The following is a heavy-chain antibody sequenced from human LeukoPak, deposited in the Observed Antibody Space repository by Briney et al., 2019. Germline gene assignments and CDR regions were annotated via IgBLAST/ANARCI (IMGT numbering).Heavy chain of an antibody. CDR1: GDSVSTYTAA. CDR2: TYYSSKWYG. V-gene: IGHV6-1*01. Sequence: SQTLSLTCAISGDSVSTYTAAWSWIRQSPSRGLEWLGRTYYSSKWYGDYAVCVIGRITIDPDTYKNHFSLQLTSVTPEDTAVYYCVRYTGWFYFDYWGQGTLVTVSS. D-gene: IGHD6-19*01. CDR3: VRYTGWFYFDY. J-gene: IGHJ4*02.